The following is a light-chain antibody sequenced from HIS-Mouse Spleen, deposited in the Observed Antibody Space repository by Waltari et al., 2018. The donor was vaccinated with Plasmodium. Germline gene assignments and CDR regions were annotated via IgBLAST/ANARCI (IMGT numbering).Light chain of an antibody. J-gene: IGLJ3*02. V-gene: IGLV2-11*01. CDR1: SRDVGGYNY. Sequence: QSALTQPRSVSGSPGQSVTISCTGTSRDVGGYNYVSLYQQHPGKAPKLMIYDVSKRPSGVPDRFSGSKSGNTASLTISGLQAEDEADYYCCSYAGSYTLVFGGGTKLTVL. CDR3: CSYAGSYTLV. CDR2: DVS.